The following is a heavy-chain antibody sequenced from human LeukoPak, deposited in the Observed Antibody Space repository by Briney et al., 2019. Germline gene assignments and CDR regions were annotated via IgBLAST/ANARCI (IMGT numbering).Heavy chain of an antibody. CDR1: GYTFTSYY. Sequence: GASVKVSCKASGYTFTSYYMHWVRQAPGQGLERMGIINPSGGSTSYAQKFQGRVTMTRDTSTSTVYMELSSLRSEDTAVYYCARDATFITGTTNYYYGMDVWGQGTTVTVSS. CDR2: INPSGGST. V-gene: IGHV1-46*01. CDR3: ARDATFITGTTNYYYGMDV. J-gene: IGHJ6*02. D-gene: IGHD1-7*01.